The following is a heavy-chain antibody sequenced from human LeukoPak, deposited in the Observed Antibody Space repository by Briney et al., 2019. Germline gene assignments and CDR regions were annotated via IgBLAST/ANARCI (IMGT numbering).Heavy chain of an antibody. CDR3: TSKYSRQIDY. V-gene: IGHV3-15*01. CDR2: IKSKTDGGTT. D-gene: IGHD6-6*01. J-gene: IGHJ4*02. CDR1: GFTFSNAW. Sequence: GGSLRLCCVASGFTFSNAWMSWVRQAPGKGLEWVGRIKSKTDGGTTDYAAPVKGRFTISRDDSKNTLYLQMNSLKTEDTAVYYCTSKYSRQIDYWGQGTLVTVSS.